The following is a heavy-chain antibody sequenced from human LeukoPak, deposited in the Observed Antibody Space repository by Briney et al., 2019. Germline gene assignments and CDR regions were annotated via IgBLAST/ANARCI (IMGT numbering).Heavy chain of an antibody. J-gene: IGHJ4*02. CDR2: IRGKTNSYAT. D-gene: IGHD6-19*01. Sequence: GGSLRLSCAASGFTFSDSAMNWVSQASGKWMEWVGHIRGKTNSYATAYAASVRGRFTISRDDSKNTAYLQMNSLKTEDTAVYYCTGGSGWYSPDYWGQGTLVTVSS. V-gene: IGHV3-73*01. CDR3: TGGSGWYSPDY. CDR1: GFTFSDSA.